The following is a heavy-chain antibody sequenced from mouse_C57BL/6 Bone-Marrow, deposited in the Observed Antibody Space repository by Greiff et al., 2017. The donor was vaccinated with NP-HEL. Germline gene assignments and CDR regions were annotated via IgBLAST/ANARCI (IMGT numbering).Heavy chain of an antibody. CDR1: GYTFTDYY. CDR2: INPNNGGT. D-gene: IGHD1-1*01. CDR3: ARGGITTVVVPHYFDY. Sequence: VQLQQSGPELVKPGASVKISCKASGYTFTDYYMNWVKQSHGKSLEWIGDINPNNGGTSYNQKFKGKATLTVDKSSSTAYMELRSLTSEDSAVYYCARGGITTVVVPHYFDYWGQGTTLTVSS. V-gene: IGHV1-26*01. J-gene: IGHJ2*01.